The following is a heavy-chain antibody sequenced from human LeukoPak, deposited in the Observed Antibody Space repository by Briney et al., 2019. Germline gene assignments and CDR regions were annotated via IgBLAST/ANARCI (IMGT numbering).Heavy chain of an antibody. J-gene: IGHJ4*01. CDR2: ISSSGSTI. CDR1: RYTFSSYE. Sequence: GGSVRLSCAASRYTFSSYEMDWVRQAPGKGRVWVSYISSSGSTIYYADSVKGRFTNSRDNAKNSLYLQMNSLRCDATARNYFAKTRYVWGSPCYFYSWGHRTLVTVSS. V-gene: IGHV3-48*03. CDR3: AKTRYVWGSPCYFYS. D-gene: IGHD3-16*01.